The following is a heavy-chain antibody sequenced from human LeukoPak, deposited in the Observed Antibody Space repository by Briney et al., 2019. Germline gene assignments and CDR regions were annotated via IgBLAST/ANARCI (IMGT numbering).Heavy chain of an antibody. D-gene: IGHD6-13*01. CDR3: ARDHRDKCGYRYFDV. Sequence: GGSRRLSCAASGFTLSTYSPNWVRQAPGRGLEWVSSIGSSDIDHQYAGSVKRRFTISRDNAKNSLYLQMNSPRAEDTAVYFCARDHRDKCGYRYFDVWGRGTQVTVSS. CDR1: GFTLSTYS. CDR2: IGSSDIDH. J-gene: IGHJ2*01. V-gene: IGHV3-21*01.